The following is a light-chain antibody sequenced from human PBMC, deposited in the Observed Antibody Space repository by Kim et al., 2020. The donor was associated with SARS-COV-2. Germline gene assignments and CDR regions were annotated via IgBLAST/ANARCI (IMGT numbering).Light chain of an antibody. CDR2: DTN. CDR1: TGAVTSGHY. CDR3: LLFYSGPRV. Sequence: PGGTVTLTCGSSTGAVTSGHYPYWFQQKPGLAPRTLIYDTNNKHSWTPARFSGSLLGGKAALTLSGAQPEDEAEYYCLLFYSGPRVFGGGTQLTVL. V-gene: IGLV7-46*01. J-gene: IGLJ3*02.